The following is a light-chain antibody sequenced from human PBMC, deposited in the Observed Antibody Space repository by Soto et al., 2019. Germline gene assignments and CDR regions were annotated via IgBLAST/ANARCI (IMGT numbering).Light chain of an antibody. J-gene: IGKJ4*01. CDR3: QQASSFPPT. V-gene: IGKV1-12*01. CDR1: QGIAGW. Sequence: DIQMTQSPSSVSASVGDRVTITCRASQGIAGWLAWYQQKPGKAPNLLIYAASSLQRGVPSRFSGSGSGTDFTLTISSLQPEDFATYYCQQASSFPPTFGGGTKVEIK. CDR2: AAS.